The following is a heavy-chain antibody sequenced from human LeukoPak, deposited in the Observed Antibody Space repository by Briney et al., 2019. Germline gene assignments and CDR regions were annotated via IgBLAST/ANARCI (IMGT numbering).Heavy chain of an antibody. D-gene: IGHD1-26*01. CDR1: GGSFSGYY. V-gene: IGHV4-34*01. CDR2: INHSGST. Sequence: PSETLSLTCAVHGGSFSGYYWSWIRQPPGKGLEWIGEINHSGSTNYNPSLKSRVTISVDTSKNQFSLKLSSVTAADTAVYYCARSRATLDYWGQGTLVTVSS. J-gene: IGHJ4*02. CDR3: ARSRATLDY.